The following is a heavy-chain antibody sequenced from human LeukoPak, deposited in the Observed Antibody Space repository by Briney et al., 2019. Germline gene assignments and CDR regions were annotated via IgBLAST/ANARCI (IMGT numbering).Heavy chain of an antibody. CDR1: GFTFSSYW. J-gene: IGHJ4*02. D-gene: IGHD2-15*01. Sequence: GGSLRLSCAASGFTFSSYWMHWVRQAPGKGLVWVSRINSDGSSTSYADSVKGRFTISRDNAKNTLYLQMNSPRAEDTAVYYCAKDVSRGSCYDYWGQGTLVTVSS. CDR2: INSDGSST. V-gene: IGHV3-74*01. CDR3: AKDVSRGSCYDY.